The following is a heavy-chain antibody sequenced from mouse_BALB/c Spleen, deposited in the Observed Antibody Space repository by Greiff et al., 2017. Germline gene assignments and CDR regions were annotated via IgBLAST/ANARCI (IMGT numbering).Heavy chain of an antibody. J-gene: IGHJ3*01. D-gene: IGHD1-1*01. V-gene: IGHV1-18*01. CDR1: GYTFTDYN. CDR3: ARGNYYGSHPWFAY. CDR2: INPNNGGT. Sequence: EVQLQQSGPELVKPGASVKIPCKASGYTFTDYNMDWVKQSHGKSLEWIGDINPNNGGTIYNQKFKGKATLTVDKSSSTAYMELRSLTSEDTAVYYGARGNYYGSHPWFAYWGQGTLVTVSA.